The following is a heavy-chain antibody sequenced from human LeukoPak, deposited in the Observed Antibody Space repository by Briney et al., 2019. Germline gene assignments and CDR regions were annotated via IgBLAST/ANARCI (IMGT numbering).Heavy chain of an antibody. CDR1: GFTFSSYW. CDR3: AKDRWEPYYFDY. D-gene: IGHD1-26*01. V-gene: IGHV3-74*01. J-gene: IGHJ4*02. CDR2: INSDGSST. Sequence: GGSLRLSCAASGFTFSSYWMHWVRQAPGKGLVWVSRINSDGSSTSYADSVKGRFTISRDNSKNTLYLQMNSLRAEDTAVYYCAKDRWEPYYFDYWGQGTLVTVSS.